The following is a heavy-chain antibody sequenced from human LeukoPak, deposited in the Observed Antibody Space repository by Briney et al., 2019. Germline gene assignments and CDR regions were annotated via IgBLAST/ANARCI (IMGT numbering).Heavy chain of an antibody. CDR3: ASFDYGGYYQFDN. J-gene: IGHJ4*02. Sequence: PSETLSLTCAVSGYSISSSSYYWGWIRQPPRKGLEWIGSMYDSGGTYYNPSLKSRVTISVDTSKNQFSLKLSSVTAADTAVYYCASFDYGGYYQFDNWGQGTLVTVSS. V-gene: IGHV4-39*01. CDR2: MYDSGGT. CDR1: GYSISSSSYY. D-gene: IGHD3-22*01.